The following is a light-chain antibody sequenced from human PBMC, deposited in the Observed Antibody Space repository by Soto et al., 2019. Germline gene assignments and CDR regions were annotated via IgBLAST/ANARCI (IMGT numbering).Light chain of an antibody. Sequence: QSALAQPPSVSGAPGQRVSISCTGSTSNIGAPYDVHWYQHLPGTAPKLLIYGDNNRPSGVPDRFSGSKSGTSASLAITRLQAEDEADYYCQSYEISLHNYVFGTGTKATVL. V-gene: IGLV1-40*01. CDR2: GDN. J-gene: IGLJ1*01. CDR3: QSYEISLHNYV. CDR1: TSNIGAPYD.